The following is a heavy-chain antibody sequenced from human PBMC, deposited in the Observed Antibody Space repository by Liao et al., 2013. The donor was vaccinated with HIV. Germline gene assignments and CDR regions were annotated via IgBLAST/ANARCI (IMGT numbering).Heavy chain of an antibody. Sequence: QVQLQESGPGLVKPSETLSLTCTVSGGSISSGSYYWSWIRQPAGKGLEWIGRIYTSGSTNSNPSLTSRVTMSADTSKNQFSLKLTSVTAADTAVYYCARETATTRYFGYYYMDVWGKGTTVTVSS. CDR3: ARETATTRYFGYYYMDV. D-gene: IGHD1-1*01. CDR1: GGSISSGSYY. J-gene: IGHJ6*03. V-gene: IGHV4-61*02. CDR2: IYTSGST.